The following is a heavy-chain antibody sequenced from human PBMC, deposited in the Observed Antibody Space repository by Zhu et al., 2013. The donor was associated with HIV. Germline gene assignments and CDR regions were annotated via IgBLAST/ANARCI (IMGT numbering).Heavy chain of an antibody. Sequence: QVQLVQSGAEVKKPGSSVKVSCKASGGTFSSYAISWVRQAPGQGLEWMGGIIPIFGTANYAQKFQGRVTITADESTSTAYMELSSLRSEDTAVYYCARSFTIFGVARYRILALGDNDYYYYGMDVWGRRDRRSPSP. CDR1: GGTFSSYA. CDR2: IIPIFGTA. V-gene: IGHV1-69*01. J-gene: IGHJ6*02. CDR3: ARSFTIFGVARYRILALGDNDYYYYGMDV. D-gene: IGHD3-3*01.